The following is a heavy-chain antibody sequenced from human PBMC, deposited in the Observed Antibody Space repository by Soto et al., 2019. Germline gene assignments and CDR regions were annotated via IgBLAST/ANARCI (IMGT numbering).Heavy chain of an antibody. CDR1: GYTFTGYY. D-gene: IGHD4-17*01. V-gene: IGHV1-2*02. J-gene: IGHJ5*02. CDR3: VHPRSTVQIPPT. CDR2: INPNSGDT. Sequence: GASVKVSCKASGYTFTGYYMHWVRQAPGQGLEWMGWINPNSGDTNYAQKFQGRVTMSGDTSIITAYMELSRLRYDDTAVYYCVHPRSTVQIPPTWGQGTLVTVSS.